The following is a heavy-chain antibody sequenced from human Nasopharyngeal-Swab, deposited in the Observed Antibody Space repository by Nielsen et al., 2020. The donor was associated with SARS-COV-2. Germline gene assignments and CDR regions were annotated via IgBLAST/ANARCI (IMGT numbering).Heavy chain of an antibody. CDR2: MNPNSGNT. D-gene: IGHD5-18*01. J-gene: IGHJ6*02. V-gene: IGHV1-8*01. CDR3: ARALTVDTAMVIYYYYYYGMDV. Sequence: WVRQAPGQGLEWMGWMNPNSGNTGYAQKFQGRVTMTRNTFISTAYMELSSLRSEDTAVYYCARALTVDTAMVIYYYYYYGMDVWGQGTTVTVSS.